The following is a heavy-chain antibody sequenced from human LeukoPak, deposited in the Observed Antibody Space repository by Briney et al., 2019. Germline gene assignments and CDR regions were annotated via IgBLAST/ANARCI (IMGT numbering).Heavy chain of an antibody. CDR2: IYYSGST. Sequence: SETLSLTCTVSGGSISSSSYYWGWIRQPPGKGLEWIGSIYYSGSTYYNPSLKSRVTISVDRSKNQFSLKLNSVTAADTAVYYCARTPYSWSDGTSPFDQWGLGTRDIVSS. CDR3: ARTPYSWSDGTSPFDQ. J-gene: IGHJ5*02. D-gene: IGHD4-11*01. V-gene: IGHV4-39*07. CDR1: GGSISSSSYY.